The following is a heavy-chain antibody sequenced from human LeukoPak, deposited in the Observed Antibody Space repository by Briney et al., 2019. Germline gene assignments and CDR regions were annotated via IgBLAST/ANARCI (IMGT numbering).Heavy chain of an antibody. CDR3: ARWRAGTDDY. V-gene: IGHV3-21*01. CDR1: GFTFSSYS. CDR2: ISSSSSYI. D-gene: IGHD6-13*01. Sequence: GGSLRLSCVASGFTFSSYSMNWVRQAPGKGLEWVSSISSSSSYIYYADSVKGRFTISRDNAKNSLYLQMNSLRAEDTAVYYCARWRAGTDDYWGQGTLVTVSS. J-gene: IGHJ4*02.